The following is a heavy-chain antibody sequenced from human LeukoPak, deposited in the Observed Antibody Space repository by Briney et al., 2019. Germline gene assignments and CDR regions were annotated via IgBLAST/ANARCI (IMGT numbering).Heavy chain of an antibody. CDR2: INPSGGST. V-gene: IGHV1-46*01. J-gene: IGHJ5*02. CDR3: ARGYGSGWGLYWFDP. D-gene: IGHD3-10*01. Sequence: ASVKVSCKASGYTFTSYYMHWVRQAPGQGLEWMGIINPSGGSTSYAQKFQGRVTMIRDMSTSTVYMELSSLRSEDTAVYYCARGYGSGWGLYWFDPWGQGTLVTVSS. CDR1: GYTFTSYY.